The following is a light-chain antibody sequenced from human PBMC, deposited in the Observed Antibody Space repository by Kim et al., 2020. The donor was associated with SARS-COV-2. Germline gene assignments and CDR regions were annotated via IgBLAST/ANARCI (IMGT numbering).Light chain of an antibody. Sequence: WSPGERATLSCRASQSISNNYLAWYQHKPGQAPRLLIFGASIRATGIADRFSGSGSGTDFTLTISRLEPEDFAVYYCQQYHTSRTFGQGTKVDIK. V-gene: IGKV3-20*01. CDR1: QSISNNY. CDR2: GAS. J-gene: IGKJ1*01. CDR3: QQYHTSRT.